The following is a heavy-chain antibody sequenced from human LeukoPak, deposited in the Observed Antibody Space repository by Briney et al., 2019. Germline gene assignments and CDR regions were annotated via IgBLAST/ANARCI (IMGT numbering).Heavy chain of an antibody. CDR1: RFTFNSYT. CDR2: ISRTGTTI. V-gene: IGHV3-48*01. CDR3: ARDLGSDDDALLV. D-gene: IGHD1-1*01. Sequence: GGSLRLSCAASRFTFNSYTMNWVRQAPGKGLEWISYISRTGTTIYYADSVKGRFPISRDNPKNTLYLQMNTLRSEDTAFYFCARDLGSDDDALLVWGQGTLLTVSS. J-gene: IGHJ4*02.